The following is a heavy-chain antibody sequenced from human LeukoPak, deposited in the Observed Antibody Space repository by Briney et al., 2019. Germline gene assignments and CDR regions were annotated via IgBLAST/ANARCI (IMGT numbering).Heavy chain of an antibody. Sequence: GGSLRPSCAASGFTFSSYAMHWVRQAPGKGLEWVAVISYDGSNKYYADSVKGRFTFSRDNSKNTLYLQMNSLRAEDTAVYYCARETSDWYFDLWGRGTLVTVSS. V-gene: IGHV3-30-3*01. CDR2: ISYDGSNK. D-gene: IGHD1-26*01. CDR1: GFTFSSYA. CDR3: ARETSDWYFDL. J-gene: IGHJ2*01.